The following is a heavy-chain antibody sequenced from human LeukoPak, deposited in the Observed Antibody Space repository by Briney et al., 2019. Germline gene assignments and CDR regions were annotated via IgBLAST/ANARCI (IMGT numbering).Heavy chain of an antibody. CDR2: IYYSGST. J-gene: IGHJ3*02. Sequence: SQTLSLTCTVSGGSISSGDYYWSWIRQPPGKGLEWIGCIYYSGSTYYNPPLKSRVTISVDTSKNQFSLKLSSVTAADTAVYYCASYGDNDAFDIWGQGTMVTVSS. CDR3: ASYGDNDAFDI. CDR1: GGSISSGDYY. D-gene: IGHD4-17*01. V-gene: IGHV4-30-4*08.